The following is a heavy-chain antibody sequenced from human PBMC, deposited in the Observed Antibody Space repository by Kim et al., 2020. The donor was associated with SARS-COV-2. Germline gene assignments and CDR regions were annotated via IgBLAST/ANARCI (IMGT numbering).Heavy chain of an antibody. Sequence: GGSLRLSCAASGFTFSTYGMHWVRQAPGKGLEWVAVIWNDGSNKYYADSVEGRFTISRDNSKDTLYLEMNSLRGDDTAVYFCARGYSYWHYFDYWGQGTPVTVSS. V-gene: IGHV3-33*01. J-gene: IGHJ4*02. CDR3: ARGYSYWHYFDY. D-gene: IGHD5-18*01. CDR2: IWNDGSNK. CDR1: GFTFSTYG.